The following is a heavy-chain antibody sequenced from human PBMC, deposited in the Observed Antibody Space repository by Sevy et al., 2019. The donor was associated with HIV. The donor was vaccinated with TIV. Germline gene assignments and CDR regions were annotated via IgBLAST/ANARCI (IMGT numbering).Heavy chain of an antibody. D-gene: IGHD2-8*01. Sequence: ASVKVSCRASGYNVIENYIHWVRQAPGQGLEWMGWLNPQTGGSKSAQKFQGRVTMTRDTSVNTVYMELRGLRSNDTAIYYCARDSRGYCTSGTCTEVTLDFWGQGSMVTVSS. CDR3: ARDSRGYCTSGTCTEVTLDF. J-gene: IGHJ4*02. CDR1: GYNVIENY. V-gene: IGHV1-2*02. CDR2: LNPQTGGS.